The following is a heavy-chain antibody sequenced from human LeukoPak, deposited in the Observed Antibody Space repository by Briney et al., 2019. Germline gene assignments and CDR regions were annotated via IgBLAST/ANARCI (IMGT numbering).Heavy chain of an antibody. D-gene: IGHD6-19*01. CDR2: ISGSGGST. CDR1: GFTFSSYA. J-gene: IGHJ6*03. Sequence: GGSLRLSCAASGFTFSSYAMSWVRQAPGKGLEWVSAISGSGGSTYYADSVKGRFTISRDNSKNTLYLQMNSLRAEDTAVYYCAKDSYSSGWSHYYMDVWGKGTTVTVSS. V-gene: IGHV3-23*01. CDR3: AKDSYSSGWSHYYMDV.